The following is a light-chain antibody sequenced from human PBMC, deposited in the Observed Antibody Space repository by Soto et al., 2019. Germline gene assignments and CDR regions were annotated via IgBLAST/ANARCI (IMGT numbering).Light chain of an antibody. CDR1: QAIRGA. Sequence: AIPLTQSPSSLSASVGDRVTITCRASQAIRGALAWYQQKPGKAPKILIYDVSSLQSGVPSRFSGSSSGTDFTLTISGLQPEDFETYYCQQFNSYPIIFGQGTRLDI. CDR2: DVS. CDR3: QQFNSYPII. J-gene: IGKJ5*01. V-gene: IGKV1-13*02.